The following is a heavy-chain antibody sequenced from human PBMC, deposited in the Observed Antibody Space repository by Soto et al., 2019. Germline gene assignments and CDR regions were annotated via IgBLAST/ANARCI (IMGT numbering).Heavy chain of an antibody. V-gene: IGHV3-11*01. CDR3: ARAREPEYSSSIFFDY. J-gene: IGHJ4*01. CDR2: ISSSGSTI. Sequence: PGGSLRLSCAASGFTFSDYYMSWIRQAPGKGLEWVSYISSSGSTIYYADSVKGRFTISRDISENKIFLELNGLTVDDTAVYYCARAREPEYSSSIFFDYWGRGTVVTVSS. CDR1: GFTFSDYY. D-gene: IGHD6-6*01.